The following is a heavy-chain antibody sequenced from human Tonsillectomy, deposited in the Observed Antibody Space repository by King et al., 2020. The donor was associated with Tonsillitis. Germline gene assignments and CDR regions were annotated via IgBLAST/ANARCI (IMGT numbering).Heavy chain of an antibody. Sequence: VQLVEAGGGVVRPGGSLRLSCAASGFTFGDYGMSWVRQAPGKGLEWVSGINWSGGRTVYADSVKGRFTISRDNAKNSLYLQMNRLRAEDTALYYCAREGIAAAGTDDAFDIWGQGTMVTVSS. CDR3: AREGIAAAGTDDAFDI. V-gene: IGHV3-20*04. CDR1: GFTFGDYG. D-gene: IGHD6-13*01. J-gene: IGHJ3*02. CDR2: INWSGGRT.